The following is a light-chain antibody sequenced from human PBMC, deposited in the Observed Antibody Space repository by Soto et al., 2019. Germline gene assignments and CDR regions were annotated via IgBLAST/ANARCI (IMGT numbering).Light chain of an antibody. CDR1: QTISIW. J-gene: IGKJ5*01. V-gene: IGKV1-5*01. CDR2: DAS. CDR3: QQYDSYSYT. Sequence: DIQMTQSPSTLSASVGDRVTITCRASQTISIWLAWYQQKPGKAPKLLIYDASRLQSGVPSRFMGSGSGTEFTLTIGSLQPDDFATYYCQQYDSYSYTFGQGTRLEIK.